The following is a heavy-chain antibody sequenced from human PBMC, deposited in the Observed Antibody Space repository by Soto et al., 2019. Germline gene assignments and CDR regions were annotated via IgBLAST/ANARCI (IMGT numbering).Heavy chain of an antibody. CDR2: ISSSSSTI. CDR3: ARANDYGSPGDFDY. V-gene: IGHV3-48*01. CDR1: GFTFSSYS. J-gene: IGHJ4*02. D-gene: IGHD3-10*01. Sequence: EVQLVESGGGLVQPGGSLRLSCAASGFTFSSYSMNWVRQAPGKGLVWVSYISSSSSTIYYADSVKGRFTISRDNAKISLYLQMNSLRAEDTAVYYCARANDYGSPGDFDYWGQGTLVTVSS.